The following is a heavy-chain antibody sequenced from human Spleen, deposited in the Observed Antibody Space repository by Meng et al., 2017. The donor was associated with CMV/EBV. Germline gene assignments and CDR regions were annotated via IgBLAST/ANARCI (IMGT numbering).Heavy chain of an antibody. CDR2: VNPNSGGT. Sequence: SGHTFTGYYIHWVRQAPGQGLEWMGWVNPNSGGTNYAQKFYGRVTMTRDTSINTAYMELSRLTSDDTALYFCARDYFSGRGYSHVDYWGQGTLVTVSS. CDR3: ARDYFSGRGYSHVDY. V-gene: IGHV1-2*02. CDR1: GHTFTGYY. D-gene: IGHD3-22*01. J-gene: IGHJ4*02.